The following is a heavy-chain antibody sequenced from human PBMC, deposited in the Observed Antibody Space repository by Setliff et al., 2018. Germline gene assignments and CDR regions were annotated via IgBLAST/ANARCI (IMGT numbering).Heavy chain of an antibody. V-gene: IGHV1-46*03. Sequence: ASVKVSCKASGYTLSKYYMHWVRQAPGQGLEWMGIINPSGGLTKYAQKFQGRVTMTRDTSTSTVYMEVSSLRSEDTAAYYCARDRYYNSWSGTSITAPHDAFDIWGQGTMVTVSS. CDR2: INPSGGLT. CDR1: GYTLSKYY. J-gene: IGHJ3*02. CDR3: ARDRYYNSWSGTSITAPHDAFDI. D-gene: IGHD3-3*01.